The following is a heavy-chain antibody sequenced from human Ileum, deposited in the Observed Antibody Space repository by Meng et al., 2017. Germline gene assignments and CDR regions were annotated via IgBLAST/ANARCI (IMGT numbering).Heavy chain of an antibody. J-gene: IGHJ4*02. D-gene: IGHD3-22*01. CDR3: SRTSYYDNSGYYPG. Sequence: QVQRQQWGAGLLKPSETLSLTCAVYGGSFSGYYWSWIRQPPGKGLEWIGEINHSGSTNYNPSLKSRVTISVDTSKNQFSLKLSSVTAADTAVYYCSRTSYYDNSGYYPGWGQGTLVTVSS. V-gene: IGHV4-34*01. CDR2: INHSGST. CDR1: GGSFSGYY.